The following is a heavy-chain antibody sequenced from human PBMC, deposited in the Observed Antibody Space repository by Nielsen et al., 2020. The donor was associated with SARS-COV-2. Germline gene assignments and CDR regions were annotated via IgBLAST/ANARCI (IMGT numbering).Heavy chain of an antibody. D-gene: IGHD6-6*01. CDR3: ARGGPGSIAARPSWFDP. J-gene: IGHJ5*02. V-gene: IGHV1-69*06. CDR2: IIPIFGTA. CDR1: GGTFSSYA. Sequence: SVKVSCKASGGTFSSYAISWVRQAPGQGLEWMGGIIPIFGTANYAQKFQGRVTITADKSTSTAYMELSSLRSEDTAVYYCARGGPGSIAARPSWFDPWGQGTLVTVSS.